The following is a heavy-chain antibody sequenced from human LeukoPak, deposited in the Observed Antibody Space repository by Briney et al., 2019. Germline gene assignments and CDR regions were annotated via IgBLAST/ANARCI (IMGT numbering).Heavy chain of an antibody. D-gene: IGHD2-2*01. Sequence: GGSLRLSCAASGFTFSSYSMNWVRQAPGKGLEWVSSISSSSSYIYYADSVKGRFTISRDNAKNSLYLQMNSLRAEDTAVYYCARDYCSSTSCSRGGWFDPWGQGTLVTVSS. J-gene: IGHJ5*02. V-gene: IGHV3-21*01. CDR1: GFTFSSYS. CDR3: ARDYCSSTSCSRGGWFDP. CDR2: ISSSSSYI.